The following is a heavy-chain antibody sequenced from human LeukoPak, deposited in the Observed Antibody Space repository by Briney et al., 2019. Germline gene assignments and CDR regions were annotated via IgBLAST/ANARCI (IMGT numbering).Heavy chain of an antibody. Sequence: SVKVSCKASGGTFRSYAISWVRQPPAQGLEWMGGIIPIFGTANYAQKFQGRVTITTDESTSTAYMELNSLRSEDTAVYYCLGRSSWHFDYWCQGTLVTVSS. CDR1: GGTFRSYA. CDR2: IIPIFGTA. CDR3: LGRSSWHFDY. V-gene: IGHV1-69*05. J-gene: IGHJ4*02. D-gene: IGHD6-13*01.